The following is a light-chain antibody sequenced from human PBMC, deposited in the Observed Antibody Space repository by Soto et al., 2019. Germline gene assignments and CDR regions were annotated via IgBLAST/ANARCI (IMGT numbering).Light chain of an antibody. J-gene: IGLJ1*01. Sequence: QSALTQPASVSGSPGQSITISCTGTSGDVGGYNYVSWYQQHPGKAPKLMTYEVNDRPSGVSNRFSGSKSGNTASLTISGLQAEDEADYYCSSYTSSSTDVFXTGTKRTVL. V-gene: IGLV2-14*01. CDR1: SGDVGGYNY. CDR2: EVN. CDR3: SSYTSSSTDV.